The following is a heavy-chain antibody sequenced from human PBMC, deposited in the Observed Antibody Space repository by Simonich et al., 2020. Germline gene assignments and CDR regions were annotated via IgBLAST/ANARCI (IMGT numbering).Heavy chain of an antibody. D-gene: IGHD7-27*01. V-gene: IGHV4-38-2*01. J-gene: IGHJ4*02. CDR1: GYSISSGYY. CDR3: ARALGSDIDY. CDR2: IYHSESH. Sequence: QVQLQESGPGLVKPSETLSLTCAVSGYSISSGYYWGWIRQPPGKGLEWIGSIYHSESHYYNPSLKSRVTIAVDTSTNQFSLKLSSVTAADTAVYYCARALGSDIDYWGQGTLVTVSS.